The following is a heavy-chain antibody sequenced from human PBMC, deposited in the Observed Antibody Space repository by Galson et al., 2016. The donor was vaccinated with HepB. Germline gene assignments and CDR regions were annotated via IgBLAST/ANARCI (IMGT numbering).Heavy chain of an antibody. J-gene: IGHJ6*02. Sequence: SLRLSCAASGFTFRSYGMNWVRQAPGKGLEWVSGISGSGGGAYYGDSVKGRFPLSRDNSKNTLHLQINSLRAEDTAVYYCAKEGRLGDGLDVWGQGTTVTVSS. D-gene: IGHD3-10*01. CDR2: ISGSGGGA. V-gene: IGHV3-23*01. CDR1: GFTFRSYG. CDR3: AKEGRLGDGLDV.